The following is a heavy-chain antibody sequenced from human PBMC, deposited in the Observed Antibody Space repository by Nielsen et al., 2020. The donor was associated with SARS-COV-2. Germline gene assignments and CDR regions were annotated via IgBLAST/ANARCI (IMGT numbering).Heavy chain of an antibody. J-gene: IGHJ5*02. CDR2: INTNTGNP. CDR1: GGTFSSYA. V-gene: IGHV7-4-1*02. D-gene: IGHD5-12*01. Sequence: ASVKVSCKASGGTFSSYAMNWVRQAPGQGLEWMGWINTNTGNPTYAQGFTGRFVFSLDTSVSTAYLQISSLKAEDTAVYYCARVATISTVNWFDPWGQGTLVTVSS. CDR3: ARVATISTVNWFDP.